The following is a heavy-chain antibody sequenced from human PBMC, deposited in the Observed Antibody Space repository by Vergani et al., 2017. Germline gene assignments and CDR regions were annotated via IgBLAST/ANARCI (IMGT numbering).Heavy chain of an antibody. D-gene: IGHD3-22*01. J-gene: IGHJ4*02. CDR2: IYSGGST. CDR1: GFTFSSYA. CDR3: AREVDDSSGDYHDY. V-gene: IGHV3-23*03. Sequence: EVQLLESGGGLVQPGGSLRLSCAASGFTFSSYAMSWVRQAPGQGLEWVSVIYSGGSTYYADSVKGRFTISRDNSKNTLYLQMNSLRAEDTAVYYCAREVDDSSGDYHDYWGQGTLVTVSS.